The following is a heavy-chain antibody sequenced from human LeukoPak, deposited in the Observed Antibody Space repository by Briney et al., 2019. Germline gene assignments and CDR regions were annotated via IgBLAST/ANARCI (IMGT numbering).Heavy chain of an antibody. D-gene: IGHD6-13*01. CDR2: IKQDGSEK. CDR1: GFTFSSYW. Sequence: GGSLRLSCAASGFTFSSYWMSWVRQAPGKGLEWVANIKQDGSEKYYVDSVKGRFTISRDNAKNSLYLQMNSLRAEDTAVYYCARERDSSWAFYYYYYGMDVWGKGTTVTVSS. CDR3: ARERDSSWAFYYYYYGMDV. V-gene: IGHV3-7*03. J-gene: IGHJ6*04.